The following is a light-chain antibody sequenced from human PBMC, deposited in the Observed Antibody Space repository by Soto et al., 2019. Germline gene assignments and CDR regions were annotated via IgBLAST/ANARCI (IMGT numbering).Light chain of an antibody. CDR3: CSYAGSSVLI. CDR2: EGD. V-gene: IGLV2-23*01. J-gene: IGLJ2*01. CDR1: SSDVGSYNL. Sequence: QSVLTQPASVSGSPGQSITISCTGTSSDVGSYNLVSWYQQHPVKAPTLIIYEGDKRPSGVPNRVSGSKSGNTASLTISGLQAEDEADYYCCSYAGSSVLIFGGGTKLTVL.